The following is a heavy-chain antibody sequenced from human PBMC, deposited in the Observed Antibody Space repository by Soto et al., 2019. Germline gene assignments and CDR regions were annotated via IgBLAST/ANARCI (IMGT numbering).Heavy chain of an antibody. CDR3: ARAAQWLVGGFDY. Sequence: QVQLVESGGGVVQPGRSLRLSCAASGFTFSSYAMHWVRQAPGKGLEWVAVISYDGSNKYYADSVKGRFTISRDNSKNTLYLQMNSLRAEDTAVYYCARAAQWLVGGFDYWGQGILVTVSS. CDR2: ISYDGSNK. J-gene: IGHJ4*02. D-gene: IGHD6-19*01. CDR1: GFTFSSYA. V-gene: IGHV3-30-3*01.